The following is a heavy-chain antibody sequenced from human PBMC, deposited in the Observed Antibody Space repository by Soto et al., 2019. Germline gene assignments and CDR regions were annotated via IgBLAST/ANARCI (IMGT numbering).Heavy chain of an antibody. D-gene: IGHD3-16*01. CDR2: IGGTPDGGTV. CDR1: GFIFSDHA. V-gene: IGHV3-49*03. CDR3: TRWSFGYCGP. J-gene: IGHJ5*02. Sequence: GGSLRLSCSGSGFIFSDHAMTWIRRAQGRGLEWVAFIGGTPDGGTVEYAASARGRFAISRDDAKTSVYLQMNSLRPDDTGVYYCTRWSFGYCGPWGQGTLVTVSS.